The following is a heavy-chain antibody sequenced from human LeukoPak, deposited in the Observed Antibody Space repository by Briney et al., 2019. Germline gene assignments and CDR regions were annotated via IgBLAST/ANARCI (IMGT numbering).Heavy chain of an antibody. J-gene: IGHJ4*02. D-gene: IGHD5-18*01. CDR3: ARASGDIVETATMGSY. V-gene: IGHV3-21*01. CDR1: GFTFSSYS. Sequence: GGSLRLSCAASGFTFSSYSMAWVRQAPGKGLEWVSSISSSSSSIYYADSVKGRFTISRDNAKNSLYLQMNSLRAEDTAVYYCARASGDIVETATMGSYWGQGTLVTVSS. CDR2: ISSSSSSI.